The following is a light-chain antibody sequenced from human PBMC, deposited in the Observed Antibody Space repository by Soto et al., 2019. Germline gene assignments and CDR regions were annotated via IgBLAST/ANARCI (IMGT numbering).Light chain of an antibody. CDR1: QSLVYSDGNTY. CDR3: MQGIT. V-gene: IGKV2-30*01. Sequence: DVVMTQSPLSLPVTLGQPASISCRSSQSLVYSDGNTYLNWFQQRPGQSPRRLIYKVSNRYSGVPDRFSGSVSGFVFSLKISRVEAEDVGVYYCMQGITLGQGTRLEFK. J-gene: IGKJ5*01. CDR2: KVS.